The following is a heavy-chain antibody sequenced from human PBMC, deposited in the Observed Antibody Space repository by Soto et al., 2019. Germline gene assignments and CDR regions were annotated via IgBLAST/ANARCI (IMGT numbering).Heavy chain of an antibody. CDR2: INPYNGNT. CDR3: XXXXXXXXXXXGMDV. V-gene: IGHV1-18*01. J-gene: IGHJ6*02. CDR1: GYTFTTYG. Sequence: QVQLVQSGAEVKKPGASVKVSCKASGYTFTTYGISWVRQAPGQGLEWMGWINPYNGNTKYAQKLPGRVTTTTDTXXXXXXXXXXXXXXXXXXXXXXXXXXXXXXXXXGMDVWGQGTTVTVSS.